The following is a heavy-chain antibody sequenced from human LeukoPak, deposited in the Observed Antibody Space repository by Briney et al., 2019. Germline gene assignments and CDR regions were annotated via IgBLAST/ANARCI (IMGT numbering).Heavy chain of an antibody. CDR3: ARGSDFFDY. V-gene: IGHV4-31*11. CDR2: IYYSGSA. Sequence: PSQTLSLTCAVSGGSISSADFYWSWIRQHPGKGLEWIGFIYYSGSAYYNPSLKSRVSISIDTSKNQFSLTLNSVTAADTAVYHCARGSDFFDYWGQGTLVTVSS. CDR1: GGSISSADFY. J-gene: IGHJ4*02.